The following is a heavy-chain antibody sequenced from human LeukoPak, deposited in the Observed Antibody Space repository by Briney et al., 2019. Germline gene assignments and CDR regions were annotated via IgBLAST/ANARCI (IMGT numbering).Heavy chain of an antibody. V-gene: IGHV4-4*07. Sequence: SETLSLTCTVSGGSISSYYWSWIRQPAGKGLEWIGRIYTSGSTNYNPSLKSRVTMSVDTSKNQFSLKLSSVTAADTAVYYCARVFRGPRPLYCSSTSCPQYYYYYMDVWGKGTTVTVSS. J-gene: IGHJ6*03. CDR3: ARVFRGPRPLYCSSTSCPQYYYYYMDV. D-gene: IGHD2-2*01. CDR1: GGSISSYY. CDR2: IYTSGST.